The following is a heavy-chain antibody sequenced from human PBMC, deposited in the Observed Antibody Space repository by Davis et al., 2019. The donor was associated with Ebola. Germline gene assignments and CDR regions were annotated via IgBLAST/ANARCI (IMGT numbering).Heavy chain of an antibody. D-gene: IGHD6-19*01. J-gene: IGHJ4*02. CDR3: ARGSYSSGWYTDY. CDR2: ITSSSSTI. CDR1: GFPFSSYS. Sequence: GESLKISCAASGFPFSSYSMSWARQAPGKGLEWISYITSSSSTIYYADSVKGRFTISRDNAKNSLYMQMNSLRDEDTAVYYCARGSYSSGWYTDYWGQGTLVSVSS. V-gene: IGHV3-48*02.